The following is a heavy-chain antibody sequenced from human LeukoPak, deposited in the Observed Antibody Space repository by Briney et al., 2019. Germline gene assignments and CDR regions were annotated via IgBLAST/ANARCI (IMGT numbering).Heavy chain of an antibody. D-gene: IGHD4-17*01. CDR2: ISYDGSNK. V-gene: IGHV3-30-3*01. Sequence: PGGSLRLSCAASGFTFSSYAMHWVRQAPGKGLEWVAVISYDGSNKYYADSVKDRFTISRDNSKNTLYLQMNSLRAEDTAVYYCARASPTTVTTIYGMDVWGQGTTVTVSS. CDR1: GFTFSSYA. J-gene: IGHJ6*02. CDR3: ARASPTTVTTIYGMDV.